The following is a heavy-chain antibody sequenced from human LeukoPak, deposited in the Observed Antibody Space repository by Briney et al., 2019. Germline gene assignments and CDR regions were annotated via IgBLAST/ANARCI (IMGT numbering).Heavy chain of an antibody. CDR1: GFSFSSYF. J-gene: IGHJ4*02. Sequence: RSLTLSCSASGFSFSSYFMHWVRQAPGKGLAWVAVISDDGSNKYYADSVKGRFTISRDNSKNTLYPQMNSLRAEDTAVYYCASSTIAMAAAAEDYIDYWGQGTLVTVSS. V-gene: IGHV3-30*03. D-gene: IGHD6-19*01. CDR2: ISDDGSNK. CDR3: ASSTIAMAAAAEDYIDY.